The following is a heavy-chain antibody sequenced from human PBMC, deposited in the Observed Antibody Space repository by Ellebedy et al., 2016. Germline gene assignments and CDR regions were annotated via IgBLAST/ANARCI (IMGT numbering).Heavy chain of an antibody. J-gene: IGHJ3*01. D-gene: IGHD1-1*01. V-gene: IGHV4-59*02. CDR3: AKWNGDWNAYDV. CDR2: VFHTGTT. Sequence: SETLSLSCNVSGGSVSSDYWNWIRRPPGKGLEWIGYVFHTGTTNYNPSLKSRVTMSVDTSKGQFSLRLTSVTAADTAVYYCAKWNGDWNAYDVWGQGTMVTVSS. CDR1: GGSVSSDY.